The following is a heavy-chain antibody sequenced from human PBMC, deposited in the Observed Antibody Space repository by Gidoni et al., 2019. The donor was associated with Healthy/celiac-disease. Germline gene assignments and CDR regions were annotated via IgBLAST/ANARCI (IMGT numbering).Heavy chain of an antibody. Sequence: EVQLLESGGGLVQPGGSLRLSCAASGFTFTTYAMSWVRQAPGKGLEWVSVISGSGGSTYYADSVKGRFTISRDNSKNTLYLQMNSLRAEDTAVYYCARRGQWELLYPGHIDYWGQGTLVTVSS. V-gene: IGHV3-23*01. D-gene: IGHD1-26*01. J-gene: IGHJ4*02. CDR2: ISGSGGST. CDR3: ARRGQWELLYPGHIDY. CDR1: GFTFTTYA.